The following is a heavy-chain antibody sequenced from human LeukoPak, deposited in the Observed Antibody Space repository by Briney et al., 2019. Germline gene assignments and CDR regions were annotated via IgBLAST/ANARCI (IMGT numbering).Heavy chain of an antibody. J-gene: IGHJ4*02. D-gene: IGHD3-10*01. CDR1: GYTFTSYG. V-gene: IGHV1-18*01. CDR3: ARIKYYYGSGEVDY. Sequence: GASVKVSCKASGYTFTSYGISWVRQAPRQGLEWMGWISAYNGNTNYAQKLQGRVTMTTDTSTSTAYMELRSLRSDDTAVYYCARIKYYYGSGEVDYWGQGTLVTVSS. CDR2: ISAYNGNT.